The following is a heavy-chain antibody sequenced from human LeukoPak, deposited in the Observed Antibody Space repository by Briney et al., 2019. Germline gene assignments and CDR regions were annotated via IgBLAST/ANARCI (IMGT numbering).Heavy chain of an antibody. Sequence: PGGSMRLSCAASGFTFSSYSMNWVRQAPGKGLEWVSSISSSSSYIYYADSVKGRFTISRDNAKNSLYLQMNSLRAEDTAVYYCARGSSVTNNQLDYWGQGTLVTVSS. J-gene: IGHJ4*02. CDR3: ARGSSVTNNQLDY. D-gene: IGHD4-17*01. CDR2: ISSSSSYI. CDR1: GFTFSSYS. V-gene: IGHV3-21*01.